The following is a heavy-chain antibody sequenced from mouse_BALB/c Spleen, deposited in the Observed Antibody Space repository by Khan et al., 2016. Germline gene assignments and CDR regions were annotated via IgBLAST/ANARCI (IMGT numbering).Heavy chain of an antibody. V-gene: IGHV14-3*02. CDR3: ARCPYYYGSKGAMDY. Sequence: VQLQQSGAELVKPGASVKLYCTASGFNIKDTYMHWVKQRPEQGLEWIGRIDPANGNTKYDPKFQGKATITADTSSNTAYLQLSSLTSEDTAVYYCARCPYYYGSKGAMDYWGQGTSVTVSS. CDR2: IDPANGNT. CDR1: GFNIKDTY. J-gene: IGHJ4*01. D-gene: IGHD1-1*01.